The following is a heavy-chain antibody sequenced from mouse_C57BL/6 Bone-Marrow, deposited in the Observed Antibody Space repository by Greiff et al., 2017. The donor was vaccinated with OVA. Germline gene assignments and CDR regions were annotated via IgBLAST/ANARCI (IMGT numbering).Heavy chain of an antibody. D-gene: IGHD2-2*01. V-gene: IGHV3-6*01. Sequence: EVKLMESGPGLVKPSQSLSLTCSVTGYSITSGYYWNWIRQFPGNKLEWMGYISYDGSNNYNPSLKNRISITRDTSKNQFFLKLNSVTTEDTATYYCARDWGYPFFDYWGQGTTLTVSS. CDR2: ISYDGSN. CDR3: ARDWGYPFFDY. CDR1: GYSITSGYY. J-gene: IGHJ2*01.